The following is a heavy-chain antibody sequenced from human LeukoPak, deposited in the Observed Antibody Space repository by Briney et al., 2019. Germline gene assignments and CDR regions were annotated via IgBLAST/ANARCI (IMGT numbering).Heavy chain of an antibody. J-gene: IGHJ5*02. D-gene: IGHD2-2*01. CDR3: ARDLFYQLLDTPKNWFDP. V-gene: IGHV7-4-1*02. CDR1: GYTFTSYA. CDR2: INTNAGNP. Sequence: ASVKVSCTASGYTFTSYAMNWVRQAPGQGLEWMGWINTNAGNPTYAQGFTGRFVFSLDTSVSTAYLQISSLKAEDTAVYYCARDLFYQLLDTPKNWFDPWGQGTLVTVSS.